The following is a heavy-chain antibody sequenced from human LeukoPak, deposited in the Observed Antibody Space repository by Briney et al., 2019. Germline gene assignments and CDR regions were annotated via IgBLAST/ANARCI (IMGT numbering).Heavy chain of an antibody. Sequence: GGSLRLSCATSGFTFSSYAMSWVRQAPGKGLEWVSSISGSGGNTYYADSVKGRFTISRDNSKNSLYLQMSGLRAEDTAVYYCARVLHKRNYDSSTYYGYWGQGTLVTVSS. V-gene: IGHV3-23*01. D-gene: IGHD3-22*01. CDR2: ISGSGGNT. CDR3: ARVLHKRNYDSSTYYGY. J-gene: IGHJ4*02. CDR1: GFTFSSYA.